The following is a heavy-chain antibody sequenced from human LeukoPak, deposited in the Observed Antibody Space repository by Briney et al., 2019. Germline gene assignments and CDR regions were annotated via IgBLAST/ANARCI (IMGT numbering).Heavy chain of an antibody. D-gene: IGHD6-13*01. CDR3: ARIQSLGSSFSSFDY. V-gene: IGHV4-38-2*02. J-gene: IGHJ4*02. CDR1: GYSISSGYY. Sequence: SETLSLTCTVSGYSISSGYYWGWIRQPPGKGLEWIGSIYHSGSTYYNPSLKSRVTISVDTSKNQFSLKLSSVTAADTAVYYCARIQSLGSSFSSFDYWGQGTLVTVSS. CDR2: IYHSGST.